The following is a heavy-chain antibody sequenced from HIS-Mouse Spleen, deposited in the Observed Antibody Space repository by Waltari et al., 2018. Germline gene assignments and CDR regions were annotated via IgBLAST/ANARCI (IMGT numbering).Heavy chain of an antibody. CDR2: YYSGST. Sequence: QVQLQESGPGLVKPSETLSLTFTVSGCSISSYDWSWIRQPPGKGLEWIGYYSGSTNYNPSLKSRVTISVDTSKNQFSLKLSSVTAADTAVYYCARASRDLLLPRYFDLWGRGTLVTVSS. CDR3: ARASRDLLLPRYFDL. CDR1: GCSISSYD. J-gene: IGHJ2*01. V-gene: IGHV4-59*01.